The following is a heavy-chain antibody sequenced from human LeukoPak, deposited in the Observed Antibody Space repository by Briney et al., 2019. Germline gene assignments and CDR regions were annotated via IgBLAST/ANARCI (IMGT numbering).Heavy chain of an antibody. Sequence: GGSLRLSCAASGFTFSDYYMSWIRQAPGKGLEWVSYISSSGSTIYYADSVKGRFTISRDNAKNSLYLQMNSLRAEDTAVYYCARDKEGGGAYSSSWYPPIDYWGQGTLVTVSS. J-gene: IGHJ4*02. CDR2: ISSSGSTI. CDR1: GFTFSDYY. CDR3: ARDKEGGGAYSSSWYPPIDY. V-gene: IGHV3-11*01. D-gene: IGHD6-13*01.